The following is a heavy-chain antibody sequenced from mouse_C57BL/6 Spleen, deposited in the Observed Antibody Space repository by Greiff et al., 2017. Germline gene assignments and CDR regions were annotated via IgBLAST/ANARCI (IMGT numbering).Heavy chain of an antibody. J-gene: IGHJ2*01. Sequence: QVQLQQPGAELVRPGSSVKLSCKASGYTFTSYWMDWVKQRPGQGLEWIGNIYPSDSETHYNQKFKDKATLTVDKSSSTAYMQLSSLTSEDSAVYYCATYGSSYGYWGQGTTLTVSS. V-gene: IGHV1-61*01. D-gene: IGHD1-1*01. CDR2: IYPSDSET. CDR3: ATYGSSYGY. CDR1: GYTFTSYW.